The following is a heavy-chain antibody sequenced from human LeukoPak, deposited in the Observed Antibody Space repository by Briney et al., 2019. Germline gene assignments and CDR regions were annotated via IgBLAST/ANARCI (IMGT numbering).Heavy chain of an antibody. V-gene: IGHV4-38-2*01. Sequence: PSETLSLTCAVSGYSISSGYYWGWIRQPPGKGLEWIGSIYHSGSTYYNPSLKSRVTISVDTSKNQFSLKLSSVTAADTAVYCCVGGYSYGNHAFDIWGQGTMVTVSS. J-gene: IGHJ3*02. CDR2: IYHSGST. CDR3: VGGYSYGNHAFDI. D-gene: IGHD5-18*01. CDR1: GYSISSGYY.